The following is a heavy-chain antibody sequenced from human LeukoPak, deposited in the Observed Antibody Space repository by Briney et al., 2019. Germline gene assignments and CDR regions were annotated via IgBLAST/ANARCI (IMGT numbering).Heavy chain of an antibody. CDR1: GGSISSYY. Sequence: ETPSLTCTVSGGSISSYYWSWIRQPPGKGLEWIGYIYYSGSTNYNPSLKSRVTISVDTSKNQFSLKLSSVTAADTAVYYCAREGTAMVGYSVYHYGMDVWGQGTMVTVSS. CDR3: AREGTAMVGYSVYHYGMDV. CDR2: IYYSGST. V-gene: IGHV4-59*01. D-gene: IGHD5-18*01. J-gene: IGHJ6*02.